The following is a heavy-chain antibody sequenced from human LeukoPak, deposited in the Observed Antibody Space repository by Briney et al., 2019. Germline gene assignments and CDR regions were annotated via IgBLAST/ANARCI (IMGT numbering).Heavy chain of an antibody. CDR3: ARDRDRGYSSSSFQH. CDR1: GGTFSSYA. V-gene: IGHV1-69*13. J-gene: IGHJ1*01. CDR2: IIPIFGTA. D-gene: IGHD6-13*01. Sequence: GASVKVSCKASGGTFSSYAISWVRQAPGQGLEWRGGIIPIFGTANYAQKFQGRVTIAADESTSTAYMELSSLRSEDTAVYYCARDRDRGYSSSSFQHWGQGTLVTVSS.